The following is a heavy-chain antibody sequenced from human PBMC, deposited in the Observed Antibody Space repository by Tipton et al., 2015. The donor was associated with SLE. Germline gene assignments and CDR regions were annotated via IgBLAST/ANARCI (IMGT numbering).Heavy chain of an antibody. CDR2: ISSSGSTI. Sequence: SLRLSCAASGFTFSGSAMHWVRQASGKGLEWVSYISSSGSTIYYADSVKGRFTISRDNANNSLYLQMNSLRAEDTAVYYCARPRVGLLGAFDIWGQGTMVTVSS. D-gene: IGHD3-10*01. CDR3: ARPRVGLLGAFDI. J-gene: IGHJ3*02. CDR1: GFTFSGSA. V-gene: IGHV3-48*03.